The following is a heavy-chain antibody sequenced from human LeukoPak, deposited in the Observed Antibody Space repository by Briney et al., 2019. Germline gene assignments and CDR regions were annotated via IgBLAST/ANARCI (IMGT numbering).Heavy chain of an antibody. CDR2: INWNGGST. CDR1: GLTFDDYG. J-gene: IGHJ6*03. V-gene: IGHV3-20*04. CDR3: ARDGKTYDFWRANYYYYMDV. D-gene: IGHD3-3*01. Sequence: PGGSLRLSCAASGLTFDDYGMSWVRQAPGKGLEWVSGINWNGGSTGYADSVKGRFTISRDNAKNSLYLEMNSLRAEDTAVYYCARDGKTYDFWRANYYYYMDVWGKGTTVTVSS.